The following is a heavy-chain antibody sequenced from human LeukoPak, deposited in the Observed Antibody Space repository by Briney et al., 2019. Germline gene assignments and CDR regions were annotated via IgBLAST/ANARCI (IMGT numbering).Heavy chain of an antibody. V-gene: IGHV1-69*04. CDR1: GGTFSSYA. CDR2: IIPIFGIA. J-gene: IGHJ4*02. D-gene: IGHD5-12*01. Sequence: ASVKVSCKASGGTFSSYAISWVRQAPGQGLEWMGRIIPIFGIANYAQKFQGRVTITADKSTSTAYMELSSLRSEDTAVYCCATTGSGYEDFDYWGQGTLVTVSS. CDR3: ATTGSGYEDFDY.